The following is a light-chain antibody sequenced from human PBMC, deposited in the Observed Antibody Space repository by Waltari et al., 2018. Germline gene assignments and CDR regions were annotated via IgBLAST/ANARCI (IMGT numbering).Light chain of an antibody. V-gene: IGLV3-1*01. CDR2: DDD. CDR3: QAWDGTSLV. Sequence: SFALTQPPSVSVSPGQTASITCPGDNLEDKYTYWYQQRPGQSPVLLIYDDDKRPSGIPERFSGSNSGNTATLTIRGTQAVDEGDYYCQAWDGTSLVFGTGTKVTVL. CDR1: NLEDKY. J-gene: IGLJ1*01.